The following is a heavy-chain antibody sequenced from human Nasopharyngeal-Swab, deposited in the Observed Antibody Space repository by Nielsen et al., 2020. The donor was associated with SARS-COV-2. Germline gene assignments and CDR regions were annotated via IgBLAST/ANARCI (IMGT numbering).Heavy chain of an antibody. CDR3: ARARGINLGFGVVGDLDV. Sequence: GGSLRLSCAASGFTFSRFDMHWVRQVTGNGLEWVSSIGTEGDTHYPDSVKGRFTISRENAKSTLYLQMNNVRAEDTGVYYCARARGINLGFGVVGDLDVWGKGTTVTVSS. CDR2: IGTEGDT. V-gene: IGHV3-13*01. CDR1: GFTFSRFD. D-gene: IGHD3-3*01. J-gene: IGHJ6*04.